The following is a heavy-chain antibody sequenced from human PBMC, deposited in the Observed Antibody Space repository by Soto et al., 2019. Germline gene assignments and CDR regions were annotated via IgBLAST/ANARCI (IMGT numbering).Heavy chain of an antibody. CDR3: ARGLAPYYFDY. CDR2: INAGNGNT. J-gene: IGHJ4*02. V-gene: IGHV1-3*01. D-gene: IGHD6-19*01. Sequence: ASVKVSCKAFGYTFTSYAMHWVRQAPGQRLEWMGWINAGNGNTKYSQKFQGRVTITRDTSASTAYMELSSLRSEDTAVYYCARGLAPYYFDYWGQGTLVTVSS. CDR1: GYTFTSYA.